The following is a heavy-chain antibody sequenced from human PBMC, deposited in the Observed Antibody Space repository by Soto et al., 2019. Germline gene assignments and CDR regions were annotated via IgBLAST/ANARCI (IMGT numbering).Heavy chain of an antibody. J-gene: IGHJ3*02. D-gene: IGHD4-17*01. CDR2: IYYNGCT. CDR1: GGSISSSSYY. Sequence: SETLSLTCTVSGGSISSSSYYWGWIRQPPGKGLEWIGSIYYNGCTYYKPSLRSRVTISVDTSNNQFSLKLTSVTAADTAVYFCVRQKPSSVPTVTLEDAFDIWGQGTMVTVTS. CDR3: VRQKPSSVPTVTLEDAFDI. V-gene: IGHV4-39*01.